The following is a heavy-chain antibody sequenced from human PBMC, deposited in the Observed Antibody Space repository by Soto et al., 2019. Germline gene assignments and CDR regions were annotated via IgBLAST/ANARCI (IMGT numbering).Heavy chain of an antibody. V-gene: IGHV4-59*01. CDR1: GGSISSYY. CDR2: IYYSGST. D-gene: IGHD4-17*01. J-gene: IGHJ3*02. CDR3: ARVAYNDYGHYGKALDI. Sequence: PTETLAITCTVSGGSISSYYWSWIRQPPGKGLEWIGYIYYSGSTNYNPSLKSRVTISVDTSKNQFSLKLSSVTAADTAVYYCARVAYNDYGHYGKALDIWGQGTMVTVSS.